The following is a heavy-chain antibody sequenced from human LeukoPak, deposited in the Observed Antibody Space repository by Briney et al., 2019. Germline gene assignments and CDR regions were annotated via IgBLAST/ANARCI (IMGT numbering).Heavy chain of an antibody. Sequence: SVKVSCKASGGTFSSYAISWVRQAPGQGLEWRGGIIPIFGTANYAQKFQGRVTITTDESTSTAYMELSSLRSEDTAVYYCAREGNNWNYVGPSWFDPWGQGTLVTVSS. CDR2: IIPIFGTA. CDR3: AREGNNWNYVGPSWFDP. D-gene: IGHD1-7*01. CDR1: GGTFSSYA. V-gene: IGHV1-69*05. J-gene: IGHJ5*02.